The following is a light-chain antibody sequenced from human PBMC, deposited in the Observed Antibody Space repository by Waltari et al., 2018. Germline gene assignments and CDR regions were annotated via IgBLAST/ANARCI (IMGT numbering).Light chain of an antibody. Sequence: EIVLTQSPGTLSLSPGEGATLSCRASQSINNYLAWYQQKPGQAPRLLIYDASKRATGIPARFSGSGSGTDFTLTISSLQPEDFAVYYCQQRSNWPPMYTFGQGTKLEIK. J-gene: IGKJ2*01. CDR1: QSINNY. V-gene: IGKV3-11*01. CDR2: DAS. CDR3: QQRSNWPPMYT.